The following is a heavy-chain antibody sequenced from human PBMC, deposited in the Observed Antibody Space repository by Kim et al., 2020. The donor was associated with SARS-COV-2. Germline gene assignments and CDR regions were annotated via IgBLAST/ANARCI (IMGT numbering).Heavy chain of an antibody. Sequence: STHSTPSLKSLVTISVDTSKNQFSLKLSSVTAADTAVYYCARGPDIVATTWGQGTLVTVSS. D-gene: IGHD5-12*01. J-gene: IGHJ4*02. V-gene: IGHV4-34*01. CDR3: ARGPDIVATT. CDR2: ST.